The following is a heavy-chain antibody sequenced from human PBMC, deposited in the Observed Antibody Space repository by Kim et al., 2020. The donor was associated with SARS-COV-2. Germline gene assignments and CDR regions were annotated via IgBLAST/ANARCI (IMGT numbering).Heavy chain of an antibody. V-gene: IGHV1-3*01. CDR3: ERGMNPTVYDY. Sequence: KTKYSQTLQGKVPITRETSANTAYMDLRSLTFEDTASYYCERGMNPTVYDYWGQGTLVTVSS. J-gene: IGHJ4*02. D-gene: IGHD4-4*01. CDR2: KT.